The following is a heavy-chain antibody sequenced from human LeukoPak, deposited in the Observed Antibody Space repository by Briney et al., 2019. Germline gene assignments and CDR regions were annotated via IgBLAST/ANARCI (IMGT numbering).Heavy chain of an antibody. CDR3: ARDGPIVVVPAANWFDP. Sequence: ASVKVSCKASGYTFTSYGISWVRQAPGQGLEWMGWINPNSGGTNYAQKFQGRVTMTRDTSISTAYMELSRLRSDDTAVYYCARDGPIVVVPAANWFDPWGQGTLVTVSS. J-gene: IGHJ5*02. D-gene: IGHD2-2*01. CDR2: INPNSGGT. CDR1: GYTFTSYG. V-gene: IGHV1-2*02.